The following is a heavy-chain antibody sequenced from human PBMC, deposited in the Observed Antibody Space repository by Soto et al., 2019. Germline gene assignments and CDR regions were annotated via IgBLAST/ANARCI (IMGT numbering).Heavy chain of an antibody. V-gene: IGHV3-30*18. Sequence: GGSLRLSCAASGFTFSSYGMHWVRQAPGKGLEWVAVISYDGSNKYYADSVKGRFTISRDNSKNTLYLQMNSLRAEDTAVYYCAKERGQRWGQGTLVTLSS. CDR2: ISYDGSNK. D-gene: IGHD1-1*01. CDR1: GFTFSSYG. CDR3: AKERGQR. J-gene: IGHJ4*02.